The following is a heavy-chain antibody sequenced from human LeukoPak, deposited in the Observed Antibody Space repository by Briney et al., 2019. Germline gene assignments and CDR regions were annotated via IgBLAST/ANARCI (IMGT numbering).Heavy chain of an antibody. J-gene: IGHJ4*02. V-gene: IGHV1-2*02. CDR3: ARRLNYSNRRTYFDY. D-gene: IGHD4-11*01. CDR2: INPNSGGT. CDR1: GYTFTGYY. Sequence: ASVKVSCKASGYTFTGYYMHWVRQAPGPGVGWMGWINPNSGGTNYAQKFQGRVTMTRDTSISTAYIELSRLRSDDTAVYYCARRLNYSNRRTYFDYWGQGTLVTVSS.